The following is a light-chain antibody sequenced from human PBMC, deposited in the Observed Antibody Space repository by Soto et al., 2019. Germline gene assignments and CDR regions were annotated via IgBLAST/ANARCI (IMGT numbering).Light chain of an antibody. Sequence: EIVLTQSPGTLSLSPGERATLSCRASQTVSSSYLAWYQQKPGQAPRLLIYDASSRATGIPVRFSGSGSGTDFTLTISRLEPEDFAFYYCQQYGSSPLTFGGGTKVEIK. CDR1: QTVSSSY. J-gene: IGKJ4*01. CDR3: QQYGSSPLT. V-gene: IGKV3-20*01. CDR2: DAS.